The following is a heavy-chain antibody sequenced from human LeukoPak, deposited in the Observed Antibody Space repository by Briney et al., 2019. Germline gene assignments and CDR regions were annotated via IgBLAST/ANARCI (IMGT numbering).Heavy chain of an antibody. Sequence: ASVKVSCKASGCTFSSYAISWVRQAPGQRRDGMGGIITIFGTPNYAQKFQGRVTITADESTSPAYMELSSLRSEHTAVYYCAREAEGATNPSQFDYWGQGTLVTVSS. CDR1: GCTFSSYA. J-gene: IGHJ4*02. CDR3: AREAEGATNPSQFDY. V-gene: IGHV1-69*01. CDR2: IITIFGTP. D-gene: IGHD1-26*01.